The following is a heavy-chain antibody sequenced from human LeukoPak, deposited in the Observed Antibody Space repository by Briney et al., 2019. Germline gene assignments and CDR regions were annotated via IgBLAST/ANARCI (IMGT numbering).Heavy chain of an antibody. J-gene: IGHJ5*02. Sequence: PGRSLRLSCAASGFNFTNYGMHWVRQAPGKGLEWVAVVSFDGSDEYYVDSVRGRFTISRDNSKNTLYLQMNSLRDEDTAVYYCAKGPRAITGGPLDPWGQGTLVTVSS. CDR2: VSFDGSDE. CDR1: GFNFTNYG. V-gene: IGHV3-30*18. CDR3: AKGPRAITGGPLDP. D-gene: IGHD1-14*01.